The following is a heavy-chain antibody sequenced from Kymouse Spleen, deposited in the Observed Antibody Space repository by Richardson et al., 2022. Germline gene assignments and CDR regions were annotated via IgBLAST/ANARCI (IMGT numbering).Heavy chain of an antibody. J-gene: IGHJ4*02. Sequence: QVQLQQWGAGLLKPSETLSLTCAVYGGSFSGYYWSWIRQPPGKGLEWIGEINHSGSTNYNPSLKSRVTISVDTSKNQFSLKLSSVTAADTAVYYCARVLRGYFDYWGQGTLVTVSS. D-gene: IGHD4-17*01,IGHD4-23*01. V-gene: IGHV4-34*01. CDR2: INHSGST. CDR1: GGSFSGYY. CDR3: ARVLRGYFDY.